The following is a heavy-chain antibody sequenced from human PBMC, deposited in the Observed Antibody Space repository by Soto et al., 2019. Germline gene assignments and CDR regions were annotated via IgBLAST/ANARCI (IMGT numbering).Heavy chain of an antibody. Sequence: QVQLVQSGAEVKKPGASVKVSCKASGYTFTGYYMHWVRQAPGQGLEWLGWINPNSGGTNYAQKFQGWVTMTRDTSISTAYMELSRLRSDETAVYYCARGTVRWELLHGIDYWGQGTLVTVSS. V-gene: IGHV1-2*04. CDR1: GYTFTGYY. J-gene: IGHJ4*02. CDR3: ARGTVRWELLHGIDY. CDR2: INPNSGGT. D-gene: IGHD1-26*01.